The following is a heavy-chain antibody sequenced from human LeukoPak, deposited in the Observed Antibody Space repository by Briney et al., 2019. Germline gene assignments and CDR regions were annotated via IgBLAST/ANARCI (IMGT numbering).Heavy chain of an antibody. CDR2: INHNGST. CDR3: ARGGGYSYGFIGIPFDY. V-gene: IGHV4-34*01. Sequence: SETLSLTCAVYGGSFSGYYWSWIRQPPGKGLEWIGEINHNGSTNYNPSLKSRVTISVDTSKNQFSLKLSSVTAADTAVYYCARGGGYSYGFIGIPFDYWGQGTLVTVSS. J-gene: IGHJ4*02. CDR1: GGSFSGYY. D-gene: IGHD5-18*01.